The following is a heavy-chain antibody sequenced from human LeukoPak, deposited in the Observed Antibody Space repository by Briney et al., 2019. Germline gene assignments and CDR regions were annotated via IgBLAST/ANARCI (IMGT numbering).Heavy chain of an antibody. V-gene: IGHV4-59*01. D-gene: IGHD6-6*01. J-gene: IGHJ4*02. CDR2: IYYSGGT. CDR1: GGSISSYY. Sequence: SSETLSLTCTVSGGSISSYYWSWIRQPPGKGLEWIGYIYYSGGTNYNPSLKSRVTISVDTSKNQFSLKLSSVTAADTAVYYCARGSSPWPFDYWGQGTLVTVSS. CDR3: ARGSSPWPFDY.